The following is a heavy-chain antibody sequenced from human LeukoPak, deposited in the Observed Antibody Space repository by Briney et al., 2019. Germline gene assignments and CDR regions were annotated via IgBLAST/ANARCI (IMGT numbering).Heavy chain of an antibody. CDR2: ISGSGSNT. V-gene: IGHV3-23*01. CDR1: GFTFANYA. Sequence: GGSLRLSCAASGFTFANYAMTWVRQAPGKGLDWVSLISGSGSNTYYTDSVQGRFTISRDNSRNTLYLQMSSLRAEDTAIYYCAKERGISYTYEFDYWGQGALVTVAS. D-gene: IGHD3-16*01. J-gene: IGHJ4*02. CDR3: AKERGISYTYEFDY.